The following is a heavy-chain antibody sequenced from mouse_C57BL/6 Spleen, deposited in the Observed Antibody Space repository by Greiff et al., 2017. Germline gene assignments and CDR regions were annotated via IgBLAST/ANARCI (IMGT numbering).Heavy chain of an antibody. Sequence: QVQLQQSGAELVKPGASVKISCKASGYAFSSYWMNWVKQRPGKGLEWIGQIYPGDGDTNYNGKFKGKATRTADKSSSTAYMQLSSLTSEASAVYFCARSGRDGGDFDYWGQGTTLTVSS. CDR1: GYAFSSYW. V-gene: IGHV1-80*01. J-gene: IGHJ2*01. D-gene: IGHD3-2*02. CDR3: ARSGRDGGDFDY. CDR2: IYPGDGDT.